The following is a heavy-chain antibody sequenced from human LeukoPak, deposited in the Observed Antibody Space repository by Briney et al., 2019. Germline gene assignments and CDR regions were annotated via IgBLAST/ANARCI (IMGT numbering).Heavy chain of an antibody. D-gene: IGHD5-12*01. V-gene: IGHV3-23*01. J-gene: IGHJ3*02. CDR3: ATPSGYDRGDAFDI. Sequence: GGSLRLSCAASGFTFTGYAVSWVRQAPGKGLEWVSAISGSGHSTDYADSVKGRFTISRDNSKNTLYLQMNSLRAEDTAVYYCATPSGYDRGDAFDIWGQGTMVTVSS. CDR1: GFTFTGYA. CDR2: ISGSGHST.